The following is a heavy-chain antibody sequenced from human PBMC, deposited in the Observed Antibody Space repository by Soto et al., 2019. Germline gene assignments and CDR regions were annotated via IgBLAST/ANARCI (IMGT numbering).Heavy chain of an antibody. D-gene: IGHD3-22*01. Sequence: GGSLRLSCAASGFTFSSYAMSWVRQAPGKGLEWVSAISGSGGSTYYADSVKGRFTISRDNSKNTLYLQMNSLRAEDTAVYYCFLTYYYDSSGYYLAHGGQGTVVPVS. CDR2: ISGSGGST. J-gene: IGHJ4*02. CDR3: FLTYYYDSSGYYLAH. V-gene: IGHV3-23*01. CDR1: GFTFSSYA.